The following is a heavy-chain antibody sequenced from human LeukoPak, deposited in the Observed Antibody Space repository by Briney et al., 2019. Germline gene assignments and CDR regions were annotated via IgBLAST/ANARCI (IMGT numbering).Heavy chain of an antibody. V-gene: IGHV4-4*07. J-gene: IGHJ6*03. D-gene: IGHD6-25*01. CDR2: IYTSGST. CDR1: GGSISSYY. CDR3: ARCGIAANYYYYYMDV. Sequence: SETLSLTCTVSGGSISSYYWSWIRQPAGKGLEWIGRIYTSGSTNYNPSLKSRVTMSVDTSKDRLSLKLSSVTAADTAVYYCARCGIAANYYYYYMDVWGKGTTVTVSS.